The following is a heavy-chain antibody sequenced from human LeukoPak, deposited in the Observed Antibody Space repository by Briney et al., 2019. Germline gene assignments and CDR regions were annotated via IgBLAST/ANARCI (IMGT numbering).Heavy chain of an antibody. J-gene: IGHJ6*02. CDR2: ISRSDFYT. Sequence: AGGSLRLSCVSSGFTFNDHYMTWIRQAPGKGLEWVSYISRSDFYTHYADSVKGRFIISRDNAKNSLFLQMNSLRVEDTAVYYCARNLASGRGFRNAVDVWGQGTSVTVSS. CDR1: GFTFNDHY. D-gene: IGHD3-10*01. CDR3: ARNLASGRGFRNAVDV. V-gene: IGHV3-11*06.